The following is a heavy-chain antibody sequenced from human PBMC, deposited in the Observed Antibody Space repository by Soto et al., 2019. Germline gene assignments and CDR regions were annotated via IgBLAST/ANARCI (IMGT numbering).Heavy chain of an antibody. V-gene: IGHV3-74*01. CDR2: INSDGSST. CDR3: VRTSLVVAAATREDY. CDR1: GFTLSSYW. Sequence: GGSLRLSCAASGFTLSSYWTHWVRQAPGKGLVWVSRINSDGSSTSYADSVKGRFTISRDNAKNTLYLQMNSLRAEDTAVYYCVRTSLVVAAATREDYWGQGTLVTVSS. J-gene: IGHJ4*02. D-gene: IGHD2-15*01.